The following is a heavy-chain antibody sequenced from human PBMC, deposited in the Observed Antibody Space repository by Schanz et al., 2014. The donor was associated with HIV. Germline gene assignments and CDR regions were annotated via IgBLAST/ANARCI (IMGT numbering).Heavy chain of an antibody. CDR3: AKDLNPYNVHTTLVTPPVGYGMDV. J-gene: IGHJ6*02. CDR1: GFNFDDYV. CDR2: ISWNSGSI. D-gene: IGHD5-18*01. V-gene: IGHV3-9*01. Sequence: EVQLVESGGGLVQPGRSLRLSCTGSGFNFDDYVMYWVRQAPGKGLEWVSGISWNSGSIGYADSVKGRFTISRDNAKNSLYLQMHSLRSEDTALYYCAKDLNPYNVHTTLVTPPVGYGMDVWGQGTTVTVSS.